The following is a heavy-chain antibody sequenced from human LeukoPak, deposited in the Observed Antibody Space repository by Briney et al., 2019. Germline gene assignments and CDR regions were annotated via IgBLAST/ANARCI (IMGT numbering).Heavy chain of an antibody. Sequence: GASVKVSCKASGYTFTNYDIHWVRQATGQGREWMGWMNPYSANTGYAQNFQGRITITRNTSISTAYMELSSLRSEDTAVYYCARTQQLVLRSPLDPWGQGTLVTVSS. CDR3: ARTQQLVLRSPLDP. CDR2: MNPYSANT. CDR1: GYTFTNYD. D-gene: IGHD6-13*01. V-gene: IGHV1-8*03. J-gene: IGHJ5*02.